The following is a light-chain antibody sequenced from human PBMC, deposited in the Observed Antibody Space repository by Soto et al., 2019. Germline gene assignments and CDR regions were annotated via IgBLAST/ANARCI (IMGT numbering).Light chain of an antibody. CDR1: QSIASN. CDR2: GGS. Sequence: EVVMTQSPASLSLSPAERATLSCRASQSIASNLAWYQQKPGQAPRLLIYGGSARAAGIPGRFSGSWSGTDFTLTISSLQSEDFAVYYCQQFNNWPLTFGGGTKVEIK. J-gene: IGKJ4*01. CDR3: QQFNNWPLT. V-gene: IGKV3-15*01.